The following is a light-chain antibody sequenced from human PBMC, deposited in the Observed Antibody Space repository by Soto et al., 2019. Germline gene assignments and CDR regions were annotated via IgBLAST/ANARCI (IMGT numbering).Light chain of an antibody. V-gene: IGKV3-15*01. J-gene: IGKJ4*01. Sequence: EIVMTQSPATLSVSPGERATLSCRASQSVSSNLAWYQQKPGQAPRLLIYGASTRATGIPARFSGSGSGTEFTLASSSLQSLGFAVYYCQQYNNRPPLTFGGGTKVEIK. CDR3: QQYNNRPPLT. CDR2: GAS. CDR1: QSVSSN.